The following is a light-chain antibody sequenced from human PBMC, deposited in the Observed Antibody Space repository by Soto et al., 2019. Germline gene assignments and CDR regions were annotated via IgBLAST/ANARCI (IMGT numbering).Light chain of an antibody. CDR2: GIS. J-gene: IGKJ5*01. CDR1: QTVTSS. V-gene: IGKV3-15*01. Sequence: EMILTRSPDTLSLSPGETATLSCRASQTVTSSFLAWYQQHPGQPPRLLIYGISTRATGIPARFSGSGSGTEFSLTISSLQSEDFAVYYCQQYSKWPITFGQGTRLEN. CDR3: QQYSKWPIT.